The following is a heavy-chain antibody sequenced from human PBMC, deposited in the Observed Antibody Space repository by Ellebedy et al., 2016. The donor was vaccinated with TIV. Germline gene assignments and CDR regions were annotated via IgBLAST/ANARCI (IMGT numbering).Heavy chain of an antibody. CDR2: ISYDGSYK. CDR1: GFTFTSHA. D-gene: IGHD3-22*01. J-gene: IGHJ4*02. CDR3: ARVGNTMKFDY. Sequence: PGGSLRLSCAASGFTFTSHAMHWVRQAPGKGLEWVAVISYDGSYKYYADSVKGRFTISRDTSKNTLYLQMNSLRTEDTAVYYCARVGNTMKFDYWGQGTLVTVSS. V-gene: IGHV3-30*14.